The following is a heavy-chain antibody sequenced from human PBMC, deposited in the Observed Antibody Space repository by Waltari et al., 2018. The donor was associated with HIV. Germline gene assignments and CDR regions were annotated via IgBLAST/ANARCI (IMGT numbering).Heavy chain of an antibody. Sequence: QLLESGGGMVQPGGSLSISCVASGLPFSTYGNTWVRQAPGKGLEWVSGLSGSGGSTHYADSVKGRFTISRDNSKDTLYLQRNTLRAEDTAVYYCAIQHNPLHNYYYGMDVWGQGTTVTVSS. D-gene: IGHD1-1*01. CDR2: LSGSGGST. CDR3: AIQHNPLHNYYYGMDV. V-gene: IGHV3-23*01. J-gene: IGHJ6*02. CDR1: GLPFSTYG.